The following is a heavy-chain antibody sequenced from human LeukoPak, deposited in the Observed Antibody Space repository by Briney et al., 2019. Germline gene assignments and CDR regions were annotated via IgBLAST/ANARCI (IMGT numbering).Heavy chain of an antibody. V-gene: IGHV3-30-3*01. CDR1: GFTFSSYA. D-gene: IGHD5-18*01. J-gene: IGHJ4*02. CDR3: AKDLGYSYGYGFGY. Sequence: GGSLRLSCAASGFTFSSYAMHWVRQAPGKGLEWVAVISYDGSNKYYADSVKGRFTISRDNSKNTLYLQMNSLRAEDTAVYYCAKDLGYSYGYGFGYWGQGTLVTVSS. CDR2: ISYDGSNK.